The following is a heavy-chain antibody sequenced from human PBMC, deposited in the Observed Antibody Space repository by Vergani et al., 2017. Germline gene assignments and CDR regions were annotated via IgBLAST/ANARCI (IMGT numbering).Heavy chain of an antibody. V-gene: IGHV5-51*03. J-gene: IGHJ4*02. D-gene: IGHD3-22*01. CDR1: EYSFGNYW. CDR2: IYPADPDT. Sequence: EVELVQSGPEMRKPGESLKISCKGSEYSFGNYWIGWVRQMPGKGLEWMRIIYPADPDTRYSPSFQGQVTISVDKSISTAYLQRSSLRASDSAMYYCARLYGRDSSGSKYFDYWGQGTLVTVSS. CDR3: ARLYGRDSSGSKYFDY.